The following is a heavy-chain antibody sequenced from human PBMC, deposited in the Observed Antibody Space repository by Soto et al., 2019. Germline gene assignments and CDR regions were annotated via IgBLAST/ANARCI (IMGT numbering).Heavy chain of an antibody. V-gene: IGHV4-59*08. CDR2: IYYSGST. D-gene: IGHD2-2*01. J-gene: IGHJ4*02. CDR3: AGHCSSTSCSYYFDY. CDR1: GFSISSYF. Sequence: SETLSLTCPFSGFSISSYFWSWIRQPPGKGLEWIGYIYYSGSTNYSPSLKSRVTISVDTSKNQFSLKLSSVTAADTAVYYCAGHCSSTSCSYYFDYWGQGALVTVSS.